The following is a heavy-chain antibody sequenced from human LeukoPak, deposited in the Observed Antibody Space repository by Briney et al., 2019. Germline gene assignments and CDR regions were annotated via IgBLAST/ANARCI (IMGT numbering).Heavy chain of an antibody. D-gene: IGHD6-13*01. CDR3: ARAYSSSWCDAFDI. J-gene: IGHJ3*02. V-gene: IGHV4-38-2*02. CDR1: DYSISSGYY. Sequence: PSETLSLTCTVSDYSISSGYYWGWIRQSPGKGLEWIGTIYHSGSAYYNPSLKSRVTISVDTSKNQFSLRLTSVIAADTAVYYCARAYSSSWCDAFDIWGQGTMVTVSS. CDR2: IYHSGSA.